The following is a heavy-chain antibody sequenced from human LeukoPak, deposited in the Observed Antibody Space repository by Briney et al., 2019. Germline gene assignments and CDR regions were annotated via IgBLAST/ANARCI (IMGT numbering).Heavy chain of an antibody. CDR2: INPNSGGT. D-gene: IGHD5-12*01. J-gene: IGHJ6*03. V-gene: IGHV1-2*06. Sequence: ASVKVSCKASGYTFTGYYMHWVRQAPGQGLEWMGRINPNSGGTNYARKFQGRVTMTRDTSISTAYMELGRLRSDDTAVYYCAGSGYDYHYYYYMDVWGKGTTVTVSS. CDR1: GYTFTGYY. CDR3: AGSGYDYHYYYYMDV.